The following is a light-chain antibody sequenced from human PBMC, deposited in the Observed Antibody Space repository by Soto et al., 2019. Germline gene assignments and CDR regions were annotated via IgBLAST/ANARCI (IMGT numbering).Light chain of an antibody. CDR2: DAS. CDR1: QSVGSD. Sequence: EIVLTQSPATLSLSPGERATLSCRASQSVGSDLAWYQQKPGQAPRLIIYDASKRATGIPGRCSGIGSGADFTLTITGLEPEDFAVYYGQQRSSWPLTCGQGTRLEIK. CDR3: QQRSSWPLT. J-gene: IGKJ5*01. V-gene: IGKV3-11*01.